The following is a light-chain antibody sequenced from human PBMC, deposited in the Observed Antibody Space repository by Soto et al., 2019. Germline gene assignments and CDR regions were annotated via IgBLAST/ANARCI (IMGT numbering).Light chain of an antibody. V-gene: IGLV1-44*01. Sequence: QAVVTQPPSASGTPGQRVTISCSGSSSNIGINTVNWYQQLPGTAPKLLIYSNNQRPSGVPDRFSGSKSGTSASLAISGLQSEDEADYYCAAWDDSLNGVVFGGGTKLTVL. J-gene: IGLJ2*01. CDR2: SNN. CDR3: AAWDDSLNGVV. CDR1: SSNIGINT.